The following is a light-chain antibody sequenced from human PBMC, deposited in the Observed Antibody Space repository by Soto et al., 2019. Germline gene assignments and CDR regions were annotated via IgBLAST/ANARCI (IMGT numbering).Light chain of an antibody. J-gene: IGLJ2*01. CDR2: EVS. CDR3: SSYAVSNNPVI. CDR1: SSDVGGYNY. Sequence: QSALTQPPSASGSPGQSVTISCTGTSSDVGGYNYVSWYQQHPGKAPKFLIFEVSRRPSGVPDRFSGSKSGNTASLTVSGLQAEDEADYYCSSYAVSNNPVIFCGGTKLTVL. V-gene: IGLV2-8*01.